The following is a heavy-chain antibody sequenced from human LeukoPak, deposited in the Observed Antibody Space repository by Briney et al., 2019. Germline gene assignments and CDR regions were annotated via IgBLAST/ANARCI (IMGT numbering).Heavy chain of an antibody. Sequence: GGSLRLSCATSGFTFVNSVMHWVRQAPGKGLEFVSAISGNGATTYYADTVKGRLTISRDNSLNTVFLVMGSLSTDDMAVYYCARGPYSSGVHYFDFWGQGTLVSVSS. V-gene: IGHV3-64*02. CDR3: ARGPYSSGVHYFDF. J-gene: IGHJ4*02. CDR2: ISGNGATT. CDR1: GFTFVNSV. D-gene: IGHD3-22*01.